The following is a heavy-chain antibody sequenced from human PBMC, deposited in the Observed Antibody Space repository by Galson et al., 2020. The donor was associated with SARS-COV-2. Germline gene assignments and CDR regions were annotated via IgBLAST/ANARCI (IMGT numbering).Heavy chain of an antibody. J-gene: IGHJ4*02. CDR1: GFTFSSSA. CDR3: ARETDDYTSSWYDY. V-gene: IGHV3-30*04. CDR2: ISYDGTKR. D-gene: IGHD6-13*01. Sequence: QLGESLKISCRASGFTFSSSAMHWVRQAPGKGLEWVAIISYDGTKRYHLDSVKGRFNISRDNSKNTLYLQMDSLTTEDTAVYYCARETDDYTSSWYDYWGQGTLVTVSS.